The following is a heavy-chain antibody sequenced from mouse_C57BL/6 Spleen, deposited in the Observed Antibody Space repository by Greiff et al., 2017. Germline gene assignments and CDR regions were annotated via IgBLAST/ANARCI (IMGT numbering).Heavy chain of an antibody. V-gene: IGHV3-6*01. CDR1: GYSITSGYY. Sequence: EVQRVESGPGLVKPSQSLSLTCSVTGYSITSGYYWNWIRQFPGNKLEWMGYISYDGSNNYNPSLKNRISITRDTSKNQFFLKLNSVTTEDTATYYCARDYYGSTPFAYWGQGTLFTVSA. CDR2: ISYDGSN. CDR3: ARDYYGSTPFAY. J-gene: IGHJ3*01. D-gene: IGHD1-1*01.